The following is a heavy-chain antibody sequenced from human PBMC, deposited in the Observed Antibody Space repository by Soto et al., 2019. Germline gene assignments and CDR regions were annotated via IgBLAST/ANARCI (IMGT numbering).Heavy chain of an antibody. CDR3: ARDSPPAGSHI. D-gene: IGHD2-2*01. J-gene: IGHJ3*02. V-gene: IGHV4-31*03. CDR2: IYYSGST. Sequence: SETLSLTCTVSGGSISSGGYYWSWIRQHPGKGLEWIGHIYYSGSTYYNPSLKSRVTISVDTSKNQFSLKLSSVTAADTAVYYCARDSPPAGSHIWGQGTMVTVSS. CDR1: GGSISSGGYY.